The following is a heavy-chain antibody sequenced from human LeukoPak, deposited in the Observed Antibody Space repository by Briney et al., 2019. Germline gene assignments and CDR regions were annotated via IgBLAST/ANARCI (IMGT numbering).Heavy chain of an antibody. J-gene: IGHJ4*02. CDR1: GGSFSGYY. V-gene: IGHV4-34*01. CDR2: INHSGST. Sequence: SETLSLTCAVYGGSFSGYYWSWIRQPPGKGLEWIGEINHSGSTNHNPSLKSRVTISVDTSKNQFSLKLSSVTAADTAVYYRARGRGLITMIADYFDYWGQGTLVTVSS. CDR3: ARGRGLITMIADYFDY. D-gene: IGHD3-22*01.